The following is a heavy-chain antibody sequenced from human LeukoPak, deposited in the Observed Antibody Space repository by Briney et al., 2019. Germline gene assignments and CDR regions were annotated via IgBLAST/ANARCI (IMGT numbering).Heavy chain of an antibody. CDR1: GGSIGIYY. J-gene: IGHJ6*03. Sequence: PSETLSLTCTVSGGSIGIYYWNWIRQPAGKGLEWIGRIFTSGIANYNPSLKSRVTMSVDTSKYQFSLNLSSVTAADTAVYYCVREISGTYYNPLGYMDVWGKGTTVTVSS. CDR3: VREISGTYYNPLGYMDV. V-gene: IGHV4-4*07. CDR2: IFTSGIA. D-gene: IGHD3-10*01.